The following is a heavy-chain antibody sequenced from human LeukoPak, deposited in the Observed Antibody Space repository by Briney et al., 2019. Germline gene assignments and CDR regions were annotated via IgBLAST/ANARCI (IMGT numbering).Heavy chain of an antibody. CDR1: GGSISSYY. CDR2: IYYSGST. D-gene: IGHD4-23*01. CDR3: ARVSPTPSYGGNSGRPDYFDY. Sequence: PSETLSLTCTVSGGSISSYYWSWIRQPPGKGLEWIGYIYYSGSTNYNPSLKSRVTISVDTSKNQFSLKLSSVTAADTAVYYCARVSPTPSYGGNSGRPDYFDYWGQGTLVTVSS. V-gene: IGHV4-59*01. J-gene: IGHJ4*02.